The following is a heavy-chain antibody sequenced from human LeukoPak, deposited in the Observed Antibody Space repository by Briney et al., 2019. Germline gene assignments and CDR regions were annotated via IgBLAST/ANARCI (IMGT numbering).Heavy chain of an antibody. CDR2: IYSGGST. CDR1: GFTVSSNY. V-gene: IGHV3-66*01. J-gene: IGHJ4*02. D-gene: IGHD6-19*01. CDR3: ARDRRSSGSYYFDY. Sequence: TGGSLRLSCAASGFTVSSNYMSWARQAPGKGLEWVSVIYSGGSTYYADSVKGRFTISRDNSKNTLYLQMNSLRAEDTAVYYCARDRRSSGSYYFDYWGQGTLVTVSS.